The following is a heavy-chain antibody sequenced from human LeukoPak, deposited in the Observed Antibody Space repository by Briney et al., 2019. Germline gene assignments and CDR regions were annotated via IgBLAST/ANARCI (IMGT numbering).Heavy chain of an antibody. CDR2: IYYSGST. CDR3: ARSAAGHQYYFGY. D-gene: IGHD2-2*01. Sequence: SETLSLTCTISNGSISDDYWSWIRQPPGKGLEWIGYIYYSGSTNYSPSLRSRVTISVDRSKNQVSLILSSLTAADTAIYYCARSAAGHQYYFGYWGRGTLVTVSS. V-gene: IGHV4-59*01. CDR1: NGSISDDY. J-gene: IGHJ4*02.